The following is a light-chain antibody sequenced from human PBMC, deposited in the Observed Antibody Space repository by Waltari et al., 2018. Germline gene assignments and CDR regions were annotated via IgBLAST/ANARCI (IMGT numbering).Light chain of an antibody. CDR3: CSRAGSSVL. CDR1: SRAVVDYNF. Sequence: QSALTQPRSVSGSPGQSVTISCPGTSRAVVDYNFVTWYQEHPGKAPKLMIYDVSKRPSGVPDCVAASQSGNTASLTISGLQAEDEAVYLCCSRAGSSVLFGGGTKLTVL. J-gene: IGLJ2*01. V-gene: IGLV2-11*01. CDR2: DVS.